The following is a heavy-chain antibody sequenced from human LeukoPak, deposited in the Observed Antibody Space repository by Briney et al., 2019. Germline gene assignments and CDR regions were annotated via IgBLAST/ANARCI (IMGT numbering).Heavy chain of an antibody. CDR2: ISGSGGIT. V-gene: IGHV3-23*01. CDR3: AKNGPTVTTSSSF. D-gene: IGHD4-17*01. J-gene: IGHJ4*02. CDR1: GFAFSSYA. Sequence: GGSLRLSCAASGFAFSSYAMSWVRQAPGKGLERVSVISGSGGITYYADSVKGRFTISRDSSKNALYLQMNSLRAEDTAVYYCAKNGPTVTTSSSFWGQGILVTVSS.